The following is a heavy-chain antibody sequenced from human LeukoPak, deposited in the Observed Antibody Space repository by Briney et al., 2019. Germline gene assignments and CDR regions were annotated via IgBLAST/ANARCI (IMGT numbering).Heavy chain of an antibody. V-gene: IGHV3-13*05. Sequence: PGGSLRLSCAASGFTFSNYAMGWVRQATGKGLEWVSAIGTAGDPYYPGSVKGRFTISRENAKNSLYLQMNSLRAGDTAVYYCARGYSSGWAFDYWGQGTLVTVSS. D-gene: IGHD6-19*01. CDR2: IGTAGDP. CDR3: ARGYSSGWAFDY. CDR1: GFTFSNYA. J-gene: IGHJ4*02.